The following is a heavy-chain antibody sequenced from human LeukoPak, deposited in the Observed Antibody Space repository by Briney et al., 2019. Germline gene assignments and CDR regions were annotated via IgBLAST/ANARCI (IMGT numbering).Heavy chain of an antibody. D-gene: IGHD6-6*01. J-gene: IGHJ4*02. Sequence: GGSLRLSCAASGFTFRSYDMHWVRQATGKGLEWVSGIGTASEIYYPGSVKGRFTISRDNSKNTLYLQMNSLRAADTAVYYCARDKGTSYLSSFDYWGQGTLVTVSS. V-gene: IGHV3-13*01. CDR2: IGTASEI. CDR3: ARDKGTSYLSSFDY. CDR1: GFTFRSYD.